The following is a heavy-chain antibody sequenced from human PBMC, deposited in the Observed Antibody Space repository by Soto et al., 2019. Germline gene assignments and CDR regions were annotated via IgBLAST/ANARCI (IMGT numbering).Heavy chain of an antibody. D-gene: IGHD6-19*01. CDR2: IKSKTDGGTT. CDR3: TTSSGWYGQYLQH. CDR1: GFTFSNAW. Sequence: GGSLRLSCAASGFTFSNAWMSWVRQXPGKGLEWVGRIKSKTDGGTTDYAAPVKGRFTISRDDSKNTLYLQMNSLKTEDTAVYYCTTSSGWYGQYLQHWGQGTLVTVSS. J-gene: IGHJ1*01. V-gene: IGHV3-15*01.